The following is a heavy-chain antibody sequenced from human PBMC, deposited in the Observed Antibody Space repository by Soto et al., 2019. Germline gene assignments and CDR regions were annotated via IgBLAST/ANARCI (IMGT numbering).Heavy chain of an antibody. CDR2: IIPMFPTA. Sequence: GASVKVSCKASGGTFSNHAISWVRQAPGQGLEWVGGIIPMFPTADYAQRFQGRVTITADDSTTTVYMELSGLRSEDTAMYYCARDDATYCVGDCYQYFYYGMDVWGQGTTVTVSS. CDR1: GGTFSNHA. CDR3: ARDDATYCVGDCYQYFYYGMDV. D-gene: IGHD2-21*02. V-gene: IGHV1-69*13. J-gene: IGHJ6*02.